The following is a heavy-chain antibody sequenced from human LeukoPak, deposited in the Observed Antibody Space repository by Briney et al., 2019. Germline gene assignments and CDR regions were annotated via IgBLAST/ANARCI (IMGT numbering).Heavy chain of an antibody. D-gene: IGHD3-3*01. J-gene: IGHJ4*02. CDR3: ARASYYEFWNGVPDFDY. V-gene: IGHV3-7*01. CDR1: GFTFSSYW. CDR2: IKQDGSEK. Sequence: GGSLRLSCAASGFTFSSYWMSWVRQAPGKGLEWVANIKQDGSEKYYVDSVKGRFTISRDNAKNSLYLKMNSLRAEDTAVYYCARASYYEFWNGVPDFDYWGQGTLVTVSS.